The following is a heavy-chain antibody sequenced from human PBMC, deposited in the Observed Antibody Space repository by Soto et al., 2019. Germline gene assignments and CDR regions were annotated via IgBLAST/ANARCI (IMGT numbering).Heavy chain of an antibody. CDR2: NYYSGIT. J-gene: IGHJ6*02. D-gene: IGHD6-6*01. CDR3: ARGSSIAGLYYGMDV. V-gene: IGHV4-31*03. Sequence: SETLSLTCTVSGGSISSGGYYWTWIRQHPGKGLEWIGYNYYSGITYYNPSLKSRVTISLDTSKNQFSLKLCSVTAADTAAYYCARGSSIAGLYYGMDVWGQGTTVTVSS. CDR1: GGSISSGGYY.